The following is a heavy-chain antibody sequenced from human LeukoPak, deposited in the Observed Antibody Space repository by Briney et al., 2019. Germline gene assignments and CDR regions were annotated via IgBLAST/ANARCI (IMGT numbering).Heavy chain of an antibody. CDR2: ISYDGGNK. CDR1: GFAFSSYA. J-gene: IGHJ4*02. V-gene: IGHV3-30*01. D-gene: IGHD3-22*01. CDR3: VRDQFYYNTGGYFGH. Sequence: GGSLRLSCTASGFAFSSYAMHWVRRAPGKRLEWVALISYDGGNKYYADSVKGRFTISRDDSTNTLYLEVTGLRPEDTAVYYCVRDQFYYNTGGYFGHWGQGTLDTVSS.